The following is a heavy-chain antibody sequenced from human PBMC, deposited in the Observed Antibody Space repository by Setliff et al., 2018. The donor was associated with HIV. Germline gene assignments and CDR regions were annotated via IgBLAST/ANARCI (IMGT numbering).Heavy chain of an antibody. CDR3: ARARRDSYDRGRRNHYYIDV. D-gene: IGHD3-22*01. CDR1: GGTFSSYD. V-gene: IGHV1-8*02. Sequence: GASVKVSCKASGGTFSSYDINWVRQATGQGLEWMGWMNPNSGNTGYAQKFQGRVTMTRDTSISTAYMELNNLKFEDTAVYYCARARRDSYDRGRRNHYYIDVWGKGTTVTVSS. CDR2: MNPNSGNT. J-gene: IGHJ6*03.